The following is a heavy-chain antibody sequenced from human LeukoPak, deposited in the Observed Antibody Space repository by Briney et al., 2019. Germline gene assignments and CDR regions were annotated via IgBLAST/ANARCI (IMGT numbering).Heavy chain of an antibody. Sequence: GGSLRLSCAASGFTFDDYTMHWVRQAPGKGLEWVSLISWDGGSTYYADSVKGRFTISRDNSKKSLYLQMNSLRTEDTALYYCAKDIVAMVRGVSMGMDVWGQGTTVTVSS. D-gene: IGHD3-10*01. CDR1: GFTFDDYT. CDR3: AKDIVAMVRGVSMGMDV. CDR2: ISWDGGST. V-gene: IGHV3-43*01. J-gene: IGHJ6*02.